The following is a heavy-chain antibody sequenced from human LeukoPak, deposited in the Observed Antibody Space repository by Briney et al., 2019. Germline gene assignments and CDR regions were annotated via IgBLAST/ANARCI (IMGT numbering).Heavy chain of an antibody. CDR3: ARELRTFDT. D-gene: IGHD3-16*01. Sequence: GGSLRLSCAASGVTFSSYWMTWVRQAPGKGLEWVANIKHNGDELNYVDSVEDRFTISRDNAKNSLYLHMTSLRAEDTAVYYCARELRTFDTWGQGTLVTVSS. CDR1: GVTFSSYW. J-gene: IGHJ4*02. CDR2: IKHNGDEL. V-gene: IGHV3-7*01.